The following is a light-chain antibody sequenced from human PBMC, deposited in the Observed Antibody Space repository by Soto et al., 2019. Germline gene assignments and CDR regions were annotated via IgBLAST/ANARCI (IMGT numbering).Light chain of an antibody. J-gene: IGKJ3*01. CDR1: QSVSSN. Sequence: ELVMTQSPATLSVSPGERATLSCRASQSVSSNLAWYQQKPGQAPRLLIYGASNRATGIPARFSGSGSGTDFTLTISSLEPEDFAVYYCQQYGGSPFTFGPGTKVDIK. CDR3: QQYGGSPFT. CDR2: GAS. V-gene: IGKV3D-15*01.